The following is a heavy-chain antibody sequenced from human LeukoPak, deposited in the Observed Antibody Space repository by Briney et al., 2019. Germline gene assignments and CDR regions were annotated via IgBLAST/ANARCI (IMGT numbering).Heavy chain of an antibody. CDR3: ARGGSNYYYGMDV. Sequence: ASVKVSCKASGYTFTGYYMHWVRQAPGQGLEWMGWINPNSGGTNHAQKFQGRVTMTRDTSISTAYMELSRLRSDDTAVYYCARGGSNYYYGMDVWGQGTTVTVSS. V-gene: IGHV1-2*02. J-gene: IGHJ6*02. CDR1: GYTFTGYY. CDR2: INPNSGGT. D-gene: IGHD3-10*01.